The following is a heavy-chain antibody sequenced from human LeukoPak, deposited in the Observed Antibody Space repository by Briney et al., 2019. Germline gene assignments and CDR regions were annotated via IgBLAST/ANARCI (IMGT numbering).Heavy chain of an antibody. CDR3: ARGVRSGSQYDPFDM. Sequence: GGSLRLSCVASGFTFSRYWMSWVRQAPGKGPEWMANINSDGSDKYYVDSVKGRFSISRDNAGNSMYLQMRSLSPDDTAMYYCARGVRSGSQYDPFDMWGQGTMVTVS. CDR2: INSDGSDK. CDR1: GFTFSRYW. D-gene: IGHD3-3*01. J-gene: IGHJ3*02. V-gene: IGHV3-7*01.